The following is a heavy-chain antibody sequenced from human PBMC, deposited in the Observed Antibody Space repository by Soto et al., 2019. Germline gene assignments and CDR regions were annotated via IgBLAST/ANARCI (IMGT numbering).Heavy chain of an antibody. CDR1: GASISSGGYS. V-gene: IGHV4-30-2*01. D-gene: IGHD3-10*01. CDR3: ARVRSADSGSYYIPDH. J-gene: IGHJ4*02. Sequence: QLQLQESGSGLVKPSQTLSLTCTVSGASISSGGYSWTWIRQPPGKGLEWIGYIYESGNTYYNSSLESRVTISLDVSKNQFSLKLSSVTAADTAVYYCARVRSADSGSYYIPDHWGQGSLVTVSS. CDR2: IYESGNT.